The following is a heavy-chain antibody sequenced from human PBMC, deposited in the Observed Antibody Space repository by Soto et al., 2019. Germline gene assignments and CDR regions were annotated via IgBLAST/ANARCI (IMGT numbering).Heavy chain of an antibody. Sequence: QVTLKESGPTLVKPTQTLTLTCSFSGVSLSTSGMGVGWIRQPPGKALEWIALVYWDDDKRYSPSLKSRLTITKNTTNNQVVLTMTYMDPVETATYYCAHMIEWALFEHWGQVTLGTVST. V-gene: IGHV2-5*02. CDR1: GVSLSTSGMG. D-gene: IGHD2-21*01. J-gene: IGHJ4*02. CDR2: VYWDDDK. CDR3: AHMIEWALFEH.